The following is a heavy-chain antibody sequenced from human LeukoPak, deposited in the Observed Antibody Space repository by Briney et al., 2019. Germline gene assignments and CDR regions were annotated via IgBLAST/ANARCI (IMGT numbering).Heavy chain of an antibody. J-gene: IGHJ6*03. V-gene: IGHV4-59*01. Sequence: SETLSLTCTVSGGSISSYYWSWIRQPPGKGLEWIGYIYYSGSTNYNPSLKSRVTISLDTSKNQFSLKLSSVTAADTAVYYCARALWTYGSGSYYYYYYMDVWGKGTTVTVSS. D-gene: IGHD3-10*01. CDR2: IYYSGST. CDR1: GGSISSYY. CDR3: ARALWTYGSGSYYYYYYMDV.